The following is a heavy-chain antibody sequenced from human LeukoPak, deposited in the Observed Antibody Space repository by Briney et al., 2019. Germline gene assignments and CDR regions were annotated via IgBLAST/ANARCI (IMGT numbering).Heavy chain of an antibody. D-gene: IGHD2-2*01. CDR2: IKQDGNEN. Sequence: GGSLRLSCAASGFTFSSFWMSWVRQAPGKGLEWVANIKQDGNENYYVDSVKGRFTISRDNAKNSLHLQMNSLRAEDTAVYYCVRGEAGYCSSTSCYGTDFDYWGQGTLVTVSS. J-gene: IGHJ4*02. V-gene: IGHV3-7*01. CDR1: GFTFSSFW. CDR3: VRGEAGYCSSTSCYGTDFDY.